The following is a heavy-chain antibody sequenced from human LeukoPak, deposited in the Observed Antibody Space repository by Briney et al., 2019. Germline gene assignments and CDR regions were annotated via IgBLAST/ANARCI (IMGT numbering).Heavy chain of an antibody. V-gene: IGHV3-74*01. J-gene: IGHJ4*02. D-gene: IGHD6-19*01. Sequence: PGGSLRLSCAASGFTFSSYWMHWVRQAPGEGLVWVSRINSGGSTTIYADSVKGRFTISRDNAKNTLYLQMNSLRAEDTAVYYCAKGEGPQWLEFLDNWGQGTLVTVSS. CDR3: AKGEGPQWLEFLDN. CDR1: GFTFSSYW. CDR2: INSGGSTT.